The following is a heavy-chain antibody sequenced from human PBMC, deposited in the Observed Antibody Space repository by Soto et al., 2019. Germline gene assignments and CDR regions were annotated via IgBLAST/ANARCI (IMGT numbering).Heavy chain of an antibody. Sequence: ASVKVSCKASGSTFTSYGFSWVRQARGRRIDWMGWISTYNGNTNYTQNVQGRVTMTTDTSTSTDNMEQRSLSSDDTAVYSCSRGHVDTAIDYYGLDVWGQGTTVTVSS. J-gene: IGHJ6*02. D-gene: IGHD5-18*01. V-gene: IGHV1-18*01. CDR3: SRGHVDTAIDYYGLDV. CDR1: GSTFTSYG. CDR2: ISTYNGNT.